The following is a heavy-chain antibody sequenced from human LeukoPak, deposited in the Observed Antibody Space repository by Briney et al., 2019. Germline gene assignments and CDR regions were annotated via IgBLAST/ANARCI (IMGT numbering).Heavy chain of an antibody. CDR3: ASRAAFCGDDCFRFDY. D-gene: IGHD2-21*02. V-gene: IGHV4-59*01. Sequence: SETLSLTCTVSGGPISGYYWSWIRQPPGKGLEWIGHIHYSGSTRNNPSLENRVTISVDTSKNQFSLNLTSVTAADTAVYYCASRAAFCGDDCFRFDYWGQGTLVTVSS. CDR2: IHYSGST. CDR1: GGPISGYY. J-gene: IGHJ4*02.